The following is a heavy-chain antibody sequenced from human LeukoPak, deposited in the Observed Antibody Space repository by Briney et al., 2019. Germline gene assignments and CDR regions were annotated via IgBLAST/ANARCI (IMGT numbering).Heavy chain of an antibody. CDR3: ARGDFWSGYLF. J-gene: IGHJ4*02. D-gene: IGHD3-3*01. CDR1: GFTFSSYS. Sequence: GGSLRLSCAVSGFTFSSYSINWVRQAPGKGLEWVSSISSSSSYIYYADSVKGRFTISRDNAKNSLYLQMNSLRAEDTAVYYCARGDFWSGYLFWGQGTLVTVSS. CDR2: ISSSSSYI. V-gene: IGHV3-21*01.